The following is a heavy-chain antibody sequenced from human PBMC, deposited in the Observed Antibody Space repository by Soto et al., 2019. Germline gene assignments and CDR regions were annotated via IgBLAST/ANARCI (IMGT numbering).Heavy chain of an antibody. CDR3: ARSHYSNRPYYFDY. V-gene: IGHV3-30-3*01. CDR1: GFTFSSCA. CDR2: ISYDGSNK. D-gene: IGHD4-4*01. J-gene: IGHJ4*02. Sequence: GGSLRLSCAASGFTFSSCAMHWVRQAPGKGLEWVAVISYDGSNKYYADSVKGRFTISRDNSKNTLYLQMNSLRAEDTAVYYCARSHYSNRPYYFDYWGQGTLVTVS.